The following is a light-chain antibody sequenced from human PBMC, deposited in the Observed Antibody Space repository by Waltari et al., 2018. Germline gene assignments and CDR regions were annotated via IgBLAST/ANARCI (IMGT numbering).Light chain of an antibody. CDR1: SSNIGSTY. V-gene: IGLV1-47*01. J-gene: IGLJ1*01. CDR2: RNN. Sequence: QSVLTQPPSASGTPGQRVTISCSGSSSNIGSTYVYWYQQLPGTAPKLLIYRNNPRPSGVPDRFSGSKSGTSASLAISGLRSEDEADYYCAAWDDSLSGFYVFGTGTKVTVL. CDR3: AAWDDSLSGFYV.